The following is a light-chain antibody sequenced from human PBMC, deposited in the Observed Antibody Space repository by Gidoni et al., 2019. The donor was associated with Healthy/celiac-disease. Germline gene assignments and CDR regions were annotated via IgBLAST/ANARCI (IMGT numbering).Light chain of an antibody. CDR2: DAS. Sequence: EIVFTQSPATLSLSPGERATLSCRASPSVSSYLAWYQQKPGQAPMLLIYDASNRATGIPARFSGSGSVTDFTLTISSLEPEDFAVYYCQQRSNWPMYTFXQXTKLEIK. CDR3: QQRSNWPMYT. V-gene: IGKV3-11*01. CDR1: PSVSSY. J-gene: IGKJ2*01.